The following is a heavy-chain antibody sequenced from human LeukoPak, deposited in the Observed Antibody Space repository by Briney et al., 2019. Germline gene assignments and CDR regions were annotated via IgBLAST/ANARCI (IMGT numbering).Heavy chain of an antibody. CDR1: PFTFSDYY. D-gene: IGHD3-22*01. CDR2: ISTSGGTI. J-gene: IGHJ4*02. V-gene: IGHV3-11*01. CDR3: ARFLYYYDSSPLDY. Sequence: GGSLRLSCAASPFTFSDYYMSWIRQAPGKGLEWVSYISTSGGTIYYGDSVKGRFTISRDNAKNSLYLQMNSLQVEDTAVYYCARFLYYYDSSPLDYWGQGTLVTVSS.